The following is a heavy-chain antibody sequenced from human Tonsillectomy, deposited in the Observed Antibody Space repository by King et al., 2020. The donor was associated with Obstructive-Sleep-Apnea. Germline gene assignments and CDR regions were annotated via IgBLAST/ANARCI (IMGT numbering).Heavy chain of an antibody. Sequence: VQLQESGPGLVKPSETLSLTCTVSGGSISSYYWSWIRQPPGKGLEWIGYIYYSGSTNYNPSLTSRVTLSVDTPKNQFSLKLSSVSAADTAVYYCAGLGIVGATRYFDYWGQGTLVTVSS. CDR1: GGSISSYY. CDR3: AGLGIVGATRYFDY. J-gene: IGHJ4*02. D-gene: IGHD1-26*01. V-gene: IGHV4-59*08. CDR2: IYYSGST.